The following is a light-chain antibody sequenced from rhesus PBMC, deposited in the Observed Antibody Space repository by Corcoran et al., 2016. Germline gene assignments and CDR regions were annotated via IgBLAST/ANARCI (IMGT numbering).Light chain of an antibody. CDR3: QHGYGTPYS. Sequence: DIQMTQSPSSLSASVGDRVTITCRASENVNNYLNWYQQKPGKAPKLLIYKASTLQSGVPSRCSGSGSGTEYTFTISSLQPEDVATYYCQHGYGTPYSFGQGTKVEIK. J-gene: IGKJ2*01. CDR1: ENVNNY. V-gene: IGKV1-74*01. CDR2: KAS.